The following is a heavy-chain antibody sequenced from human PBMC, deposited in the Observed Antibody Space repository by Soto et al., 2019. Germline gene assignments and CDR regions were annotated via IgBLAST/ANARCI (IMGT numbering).Heavy chain of an antibody. Sequence: QVQLVQSGAEVKKPGASVKVSCKDSGYTFTSYGISWVRQAPGQGLAWMGWISAYNGNTNYAQKLQGRVTMTTDTSTRTAYMELRSLRSDDTAVYYCARDSVVPATRGWFDPWGQGTLVTVSS. D-gene: IGHD2-2*01. J-gene: IGHJ5*02. V-gene: IGHV1-18*01. CDR2: ISAYNGNT. CDR3: ARDSVVPATRGWFDP. CDR1: GYTFTSYG.